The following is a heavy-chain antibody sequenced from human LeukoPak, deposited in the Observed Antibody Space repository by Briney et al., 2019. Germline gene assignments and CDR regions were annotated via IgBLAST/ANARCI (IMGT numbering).Heavy chain of an antibody. D-gene: IGHD6-13*01. CDR2: IYYSGST. Sequence: SETLSLTCTVSGGSISSYYWSWIRQPPGKGLEWIGYIYYSGSTNYNPSLKSRVTISVDTSKNQFSLKLSSVTAADTAVYYCARVSIAAAGDPICYYYYYMDVWGKGTTVTVSS. J-gene: IGHJ6*03. CDR3: ARVSIAAAGDPICYYYYYMDV. V-gene: IGHV4-59*01. CDR1: GGSISSYY.